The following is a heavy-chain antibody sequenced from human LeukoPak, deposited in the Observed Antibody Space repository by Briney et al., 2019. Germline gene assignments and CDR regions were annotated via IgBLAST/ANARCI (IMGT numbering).Heavy chain of an antibody. V-gene: IGHV1-2*02. CDR3: GRDRHWNQGNFDY. Sequence: ASVKVSCKAFGYTITGYYIHWERQAPGQGLEWMGWINPNNGGTNSAQKFQGRVTMTRDTSIGTAYMELNRLTYDDTAVYYCGRDRHWNQGNFDYWGQGTLVTVSS. CDR1: GYTITGYY. CDR2: INPNNGGT. J-gene: IGHJ4*02. D-gene: IGHD1-1*01.